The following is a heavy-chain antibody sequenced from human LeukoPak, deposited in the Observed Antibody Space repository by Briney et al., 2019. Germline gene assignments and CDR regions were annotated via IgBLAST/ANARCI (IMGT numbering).Heavy chain of an antibody. Sequence: GASVKVSCKASGYTFTGYYMHWVRQAPGQGLEWMGWINPNSGGTNYAQKFQGRVTMTRDTSISTAYMELSRLRSDDTAVYYCVRVKGGSSGWYYWGQGTLVTVSS. V-gene: IGHV1-2*02. CDR2: INPNSGGT. CDR1: GYTFTGYY. D-gene: IGHD6-19*01. J-gene: IGHJ4*02. CDR3: VRVKGGSSGWYY.